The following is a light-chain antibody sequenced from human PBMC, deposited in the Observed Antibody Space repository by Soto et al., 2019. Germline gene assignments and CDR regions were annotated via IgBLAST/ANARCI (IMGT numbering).Light chain of an antibody. J-gene: IGKJ5*01. CDR1: QSVSSNY. V-gene: IGKV3D-20*02. CDR2: GAS. CDR3: QQRSNWPPIT. Sequence: ETVLTQSPGTLSLSAGERATLSCRASQSVSSNYLAWYHQKPGQAPRLLIYGASSRATGIPDRFSGSGSGTDFTLTISSLEPEDFAVYYCQQRSNWPPITFGQGTRLEI.